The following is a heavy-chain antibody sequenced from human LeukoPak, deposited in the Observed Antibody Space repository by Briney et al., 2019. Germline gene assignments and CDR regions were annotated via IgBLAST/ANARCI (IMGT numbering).Heavy chain of an antibody. CDR3: AKDSSGYYDGAFDI. Sequence: GGSLRLSCAASGFIFDNYGMRWGRQAPGKGLEWVSGINWNGGSTGYSDSVKGRFTISRGNAKNSLFLQMNSLRAEDTALYYCAKDSSGYYDGAFDIWGQGTMVTVSS. CDR2: INWNGGST. J-gene: IGHJ3*02. D-gene: IGHD3-22*01. CDR1: GFIFDNYG. V-gene: IGHV3-20*04.